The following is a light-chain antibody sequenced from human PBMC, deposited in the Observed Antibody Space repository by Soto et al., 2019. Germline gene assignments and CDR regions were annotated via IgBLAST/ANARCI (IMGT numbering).Light chain of an antibody. Sequence: IQLTQSPSSLSASVGDRVTITCRASHGISSYLAWYQQKPGKAPNLLIYTASSLQSGVPSRFSGSGSGTDFTLTINGLQPEDFATYYCQQAASFPITFGQGTRLEIK. CDR3: QQAASFPIT. V-gene: IGKV1-12*01. J-gene: IGKJ5*01. CDR2: TAS. CDR1: HGISSY.